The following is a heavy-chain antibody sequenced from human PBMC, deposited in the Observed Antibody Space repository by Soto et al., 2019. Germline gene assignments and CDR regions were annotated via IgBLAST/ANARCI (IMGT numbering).Heavy chain of an antibody. Sequence: ASVKVSCEASGYTFTSYSISWVRQAPGQGLEWMGWTSTNNHNTNYAQKIRGRVTMTTDTSTTTAYMELRSLTSDDTAVYYCVRTVTGYYHADYWGRGTLVTVSS. J-gene: IGHJ4*02. D-gene: IGHD3-9*01. V-gene: IGHV1-18*01. CDR3: VRTVTGYYHADY. CDR2: TSTNNHNT. CDR1: GYTFTSYS.